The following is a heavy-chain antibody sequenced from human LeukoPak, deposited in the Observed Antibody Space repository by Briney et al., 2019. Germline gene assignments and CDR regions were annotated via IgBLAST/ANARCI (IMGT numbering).Heavy chain of an antibody. D-gene: IGHD1-26*01. CDR2: ISAYNGNT. J-gene: IGHJ3*02. CDR3: ARAGYSGSYPDAFDI. CDR1: GYTFTSYG. V-gene: IGHV1-18*01. Sequence: GASVKVSCKASGYTFTSYGISWVRQAPGQGLEWMGWISAYNGNTNYAQKLQGRVTMTTDTSTSTAYMELRSLRSDDTAVYYCARAGYSGSYPDAFDIWGQGTMVTVSS.